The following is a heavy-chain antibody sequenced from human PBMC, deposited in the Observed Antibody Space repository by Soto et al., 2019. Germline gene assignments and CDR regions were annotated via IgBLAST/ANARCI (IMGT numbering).Heavy chain of an antibody. J-gene: IGHJ6*03. D-gene: IGHD6-6*01. CDR1: GFTFSSDA. V-gene: IGHV3-64*01. Sequence: EVQLVESGGGLAQPGGSLRLSCAASGFTFSSDAMDWVRQAPGQGLEYVSGISSNGIGTYYASSVKGRFTISRDNSRDTVYLQMDSLRPEDMAVYYCARRARANYSYMDVWGKGTTVTGS. CDR2: ISSNGIGT. CDR3: ARRARANYSYMDV.